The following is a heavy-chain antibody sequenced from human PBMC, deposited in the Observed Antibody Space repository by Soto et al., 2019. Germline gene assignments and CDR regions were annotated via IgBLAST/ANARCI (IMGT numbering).Heavy chain of an antibody. CDR1: GYTFTSYG. V-gene: IGHV1-3*04. CDR2: INTGNGNT. J-gene: IGHJ4*02. D-gene: IGHD3-22*01. Sequence: ASGKVSCKAPGYTFTSYGMTWVRQAHGRGLAWMGWINTGNGNTKYSQKFQGRVIIERDTSARSAYMELSSLSSVDTPVYYCARGGSFDSSNYLGYWGRGTRVTVGS. CDR3: ARGGSFDSSNYLGY.